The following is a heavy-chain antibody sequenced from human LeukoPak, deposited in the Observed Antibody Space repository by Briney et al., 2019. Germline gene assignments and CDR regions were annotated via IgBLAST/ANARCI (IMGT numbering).Heavy chain of an antibody. Sequence: GGSLRLSCAASGFTFTSYTMDWVRQAPGKGLEWVSSITSGSSYIYYADSVKGRFTISRDNAKNSLYLQMTGLRVEDTAVYYCAKTYGHFDDWGQGTLVTVSS. CDR3: AKTYGHFDD. V-gene: IGHV3-21*01. D-gene: IGHD4-17*01. J-gene: IGHJ4*02. CDR2: ITSGSSYI. CDR1: GFTFTSYT.